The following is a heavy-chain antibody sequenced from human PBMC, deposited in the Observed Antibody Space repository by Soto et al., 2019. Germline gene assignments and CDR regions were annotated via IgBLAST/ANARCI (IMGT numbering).Heavy chain of an antibody. V-gene: IGHV3-30*18. Sequence: PGGSLRLSCAASGFTFSSYGMHWVRQAPGKGLEWVAVISYDGSNNYYADSVKGRFTISRDNSKNTLYLQMDSLRAEDTAVYYCAKDVTFHTGGRYYYGMDVWGQGTTVTVSS. D-gene: IGHD2-2*02. J-gene: IGHJ6*02. CDR1: GFTFSSYG. CDR3: AKDVTFHTGGRYYYGMDV. CDR2: ISYDGSNN.